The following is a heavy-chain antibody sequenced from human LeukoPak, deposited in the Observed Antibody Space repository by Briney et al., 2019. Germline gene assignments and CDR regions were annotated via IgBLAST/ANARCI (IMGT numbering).Heavy chain of an antibody. CDR2: IYAGDADT. J-gene: IGHJ4*02. CDR1: GHSFSTDW. V-gene: IGHV5-51*01. Sequence: PGESLKISFKGSGHSFSTDWIAWVRQMPGKGLEWMGVIYAGDADTRYSPSFQGQVTISADKSLNTAYLQWTNLKASDTAMYYCARFRGELMDGFDFWGQGTLVTVSS. CDR3: ARFRGELMDGFDF. D-gene: IGHD1-7*01.